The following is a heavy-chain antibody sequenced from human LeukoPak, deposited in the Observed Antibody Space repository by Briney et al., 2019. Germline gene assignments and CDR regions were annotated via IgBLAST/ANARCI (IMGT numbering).Heavy chain of an antibody. Sequence: KPGGSLRLSCAASGFTFSRYSMNWVRQAPGKGLEWVSSISSGGIYIYYADSVKGRFTISRDNAKNSLFLRMNSLRAEDTAVYYCASLEYYDILTGDNWFDPWGQGTLVTVSS. CDR3: ASLEYYDILTGDNWFDP. CDR1: GFTFSRYS. J-gene: IGHJ5*02. CDR2: ISSGGIYI. D-gene: IGHD3-9*01. V-gene: IGHV3-21*01.